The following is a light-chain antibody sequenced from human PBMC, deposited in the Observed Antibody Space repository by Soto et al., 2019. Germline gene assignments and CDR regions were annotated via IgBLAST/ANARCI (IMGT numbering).Light chain of an antibody. CDR3: SSYTSANRDYV. J-gene: IGLJ1*01. CDR2: EVS. V-gene: IGLV2-14*01. Sequence: QSALTQPASVSGSPAQSITISCTGTSSDVGAYTSVSWYQQHPGKAPKLIIYEVSNRPPGVSTRFSGSKSASTASLTISGLQAEDDAHYYCSSYTSANRDYVFGTGTKVTVL. CDR1: SSDVGAYTS.